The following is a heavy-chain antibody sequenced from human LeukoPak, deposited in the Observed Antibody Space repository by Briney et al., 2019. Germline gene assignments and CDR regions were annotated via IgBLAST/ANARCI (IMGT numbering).Heavy chain of an antibody. J-gene: IGHJ4*02. CDR1: GYTFTDSY. V-gene: IGHV1-2*02. Sequence: ASVKVSCKGSGYTFTDSYLHWVRQAPGQGLEWMGWINPKIGGTNYAQKFQGRVTMTRDTSISTAYMELSRLRSDDTAVYYCARDRVKTYWGQGTLVTVSS. D-gene: IGHD3-10*01. CDR3: ARDRVKTY. CDR2: INPKIGGT.